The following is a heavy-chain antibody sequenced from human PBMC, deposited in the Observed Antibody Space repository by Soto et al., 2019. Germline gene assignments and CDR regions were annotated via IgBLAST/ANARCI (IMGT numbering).Heavy chain of an antibody. J-gene: IGHJ4*02. CDR3: ARPQNYYGSGSYYY. D-gene: IGHD3-10*01. V-gene: IGHV4-39*01. CDR2: IYYSGST. CDR1: GCSIRKSTYY. Sequence: PSESLSLNSSDSGCSIRKSTYYWGWIRQPPGKGLEWIGSIYYSGSTYYNPSLKSRVTISVDTSKNQFSPKLSSVTAADTAVYYCARPQNYYGSGSYYYWGQG.